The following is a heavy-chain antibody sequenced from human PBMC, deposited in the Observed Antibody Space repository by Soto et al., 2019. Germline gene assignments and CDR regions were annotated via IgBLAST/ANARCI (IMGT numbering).Heavy chain of an antibody. D-gene: IGHD3-16*02. CDR3: AKGAITFGGVIVIPMFGY. J-gene: IGHJ4*02. CDR1: GFTFSSYA. CDR2: ISGSGGST. V-gene: IGHV3-23*01. Sequence: EVQLLESGGGLVQPGGSLRLSCAASGFTFSSYAMSWVSQAPGKGLEWVSAISGSGGSTYYAGSVKGRFTISRDTSKNTLYLQMNSLRAEDTAVYYCAKGAITFGGVIVIPMFGYWGQGTLVTVSS.